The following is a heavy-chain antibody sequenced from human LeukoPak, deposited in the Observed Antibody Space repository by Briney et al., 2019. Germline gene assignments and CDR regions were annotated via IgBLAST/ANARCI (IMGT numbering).Heavy chain of an antibody. CDR1: GYTFTGYY. V-gene: IGHV1-2*02. CDR3: ARDLKYCSSTSCYENYYMDV. CDR2: INPNSGGT. D-gene: IGHD2-2*01. Sequence: ASVKVSCKASGYTFTGYYMHWVRQAPGQGLEWMGWINPNSGGTNYAQKFQGRVTMTRDTSISTAYMELSRLRSDDTAVYYCARDLKYCSSTSCYENYYMDVWGKGTTVTVSS. J-gene: IGHJ6*03.